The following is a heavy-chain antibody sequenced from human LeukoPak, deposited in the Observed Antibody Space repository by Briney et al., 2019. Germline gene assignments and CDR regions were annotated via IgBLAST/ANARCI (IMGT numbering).Heavy chain of an antibody. CDR3: ARHSEFDRAVGGEYFDL. Sequence: SETLSLTCTVSGGSINSYYWSWIRQPPGKGLEWIAYIYSSGSTNYNPSLKSRVTISVETSKNQFSLKLSSVTAADTAMYYCARHSEFDRAVGGEYFDLWGRGTLVTVSS. CDR2: IYSSGST. CDR1: GGSINSYY. D-gene: IGHD3-9*01. J-gene: IGHJ2*01. V-gene: IGHV4-59*01.